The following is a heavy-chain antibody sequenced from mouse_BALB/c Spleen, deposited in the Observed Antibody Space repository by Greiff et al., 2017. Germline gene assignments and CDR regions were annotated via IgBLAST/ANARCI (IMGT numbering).Heavy chain of an antibody. D-gene: IGHD2-12*01. J-gene: IGHJ4*01. CDR3: ARYSPTTRGAMDY. V-gene: IGHV1S81*02. CDR1: GYTFTSYW. Sequence: QVQLQQPGAELVKPGASVKLSCKASGYTFTSYWMHWVKQRPGQGLEWIGEINPSNGRTNYNEKFKSKATLTVDKSSSTAYMQLSSLTSEDSAVYYCARYSPTTRGAMDYWGQGTSVTVSS. CDR2: INPSNGRT.